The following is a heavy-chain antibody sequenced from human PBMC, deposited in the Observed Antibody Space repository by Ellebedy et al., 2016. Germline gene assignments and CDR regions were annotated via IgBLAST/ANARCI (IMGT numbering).Heavy chain of an antibody. CDR3: ARDKTPAHFDY. CDR2: INQDGGDK. V-gene: IGHV3-7*01. CDR1: GFTFSSYW. D-gene: IGHD2-2*01. Sequence: GGSLRLSCAASGFTFSSYWLSWVRQAPGKGLEWVGNINQDGGDKYYVDSVKGRFTISRDKAKNSLYLQMNSLRAEDTAVYYCARDKTPAHFDYWGQGTLVTVSS. J-gene: IGHJ4*02.